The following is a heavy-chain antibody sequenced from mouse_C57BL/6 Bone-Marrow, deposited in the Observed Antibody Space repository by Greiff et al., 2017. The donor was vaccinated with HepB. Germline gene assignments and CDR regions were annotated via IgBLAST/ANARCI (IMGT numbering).Heavy chain of an antibody. D-gene: IGHD2-5*01. J-gene: IGHJ4*01. CDR2: SRNKANDYTT. Sequence: EVNVVESGGGLVQSGRSLRLSCATSGFTFSDFYMEWVRQAPGKGLEWIAASRNKANDYTTEYSASVKGRFIVSRDTSQSILYLQMNALRAEDTAIYYCARAYSNYEAAMDYWGQGTSVTVSS. V-gene: IGHV7-1*01. CDR3: ARAYSNYEAAMDY. CDR1: GFTFSDFY.